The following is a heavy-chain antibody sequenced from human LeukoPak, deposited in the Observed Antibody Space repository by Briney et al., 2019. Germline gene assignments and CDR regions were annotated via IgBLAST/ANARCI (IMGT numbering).Heavy chain of an antibody. J-gene: IGHJ5*02. D-gene: IGHD2-21*02. CDR1: GGSISSSSYY. CDR2: IYHSGST. V-gene: IGHV4-39*07. Sequence: PSETLSLTCTVSGGSISSSSYYWGWIRQPPGKGLEWIGSIYHSGSTYYNPSLKSRVTISVDTSKNQSSLKLSSVTAADTAVYYCARDGGLKAYCGGDCSAGFDPWGQGTLVTVSS. CDR3: ARDGGLKAYCGGDCSAGFDP.